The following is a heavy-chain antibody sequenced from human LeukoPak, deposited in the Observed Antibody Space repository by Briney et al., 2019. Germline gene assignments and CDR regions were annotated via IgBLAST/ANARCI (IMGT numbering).Heavy chain of an antibody. D-gene: IGHD3-3*01. CDR1: GGSISSYY. CDR3: ARDLRDYDFWSGYLWFDP. CDR2: IYTSGST. J-gene: IGHJ5*02. Sequence: SETLSLTCTVSGGSISSYYWSWIRQPAGKGLEWIGRIYTSGSTNYNPSLKSRVTMSVDTSKNQFSLKLGSVTAADTAVYYCARDLRDYDFWSGYLWFDPWGQGTLVTVSS. V-gene: IGHV4-4*07.